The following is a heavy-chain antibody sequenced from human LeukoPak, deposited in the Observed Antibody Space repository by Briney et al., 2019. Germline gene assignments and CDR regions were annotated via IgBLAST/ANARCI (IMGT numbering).Heavy chain of an antibody. CDR2: ISGGGYT. V-gene: IGHV3-23*01. J-gene: IGHJ4*02. CDR3: SGHGSNSY. Sequence: GGSLRLSCAASGFTVSNNGLSWFRQAPGKGLEWVSDISGGGYTYYAESVEGRFTISRDNSKNTLFLQMNSLRAEDTALYYASGHGSNSYWGQGTLVAVSS. D-gene: IGHD6-13*01. CDR1: GFTVSNNG.